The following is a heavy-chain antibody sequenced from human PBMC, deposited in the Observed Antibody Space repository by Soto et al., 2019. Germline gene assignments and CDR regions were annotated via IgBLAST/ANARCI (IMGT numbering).Heavy chain of an antibody. V-gene: IGHV4-59*08. CDR2: IHYSGNT. CDR3: ARGHYDFWSGYFATIDD. D-gene: IGHD3-3*01. CDR1: GGSISNYY. Sequence: SSETLSLTCTVSGGSISNYYWSWIRQPPGKELEWIGYIHYSGNTKYNPSLKSRVTISSDTSKDQFSLKLTSMTAADTAVYYCARGHYDFWSGYFATIDDWGQRTLVTLSS. J-gene: IGHJ4*02.